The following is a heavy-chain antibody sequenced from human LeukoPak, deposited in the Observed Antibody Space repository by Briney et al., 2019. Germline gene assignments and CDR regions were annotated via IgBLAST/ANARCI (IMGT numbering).Heavy chain of an antibody. V-gene: IGHV3-48*01. CDR1: GFTFSSYS. CDR3: ARDERWLPWRYFDY. CDR2: ISCSSSTL. Sequence: GGSLRLSCAASGFTFSSYSMNWVRQAPGKGLEWSSYISCSSSTLYYADSVKGRFTISRDNAKNSLYLQMNSLRADDTAVYYCARDERWLPWRYFDYWGQGTLVTVSS. J-gene: IGHJ4*02. D-gene: IGHD5-24*01.